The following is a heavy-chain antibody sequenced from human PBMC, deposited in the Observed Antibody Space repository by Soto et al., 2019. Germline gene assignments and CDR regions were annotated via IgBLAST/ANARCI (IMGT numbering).Heavy chain of an antibody. CDR2: ISSSGSTI. D-gene: IGHD2-2*01. J-gene: IGHJ3*02. V-gene: IGHV3-11*01. CDR1: GFTFSDYY. Sequence: PGGSLRLSCAASGFTFSDYYMSRIRQAPGKGLEWVSYISSSGSTIYYADSVKGRFTISRDNAKNSLYLQMNSLRAEDTAVYYCASDIVVVPAAYRDAFDIWGQGTMVTVSS. CDR3: ASDIVVVPAAYRDAFDI.